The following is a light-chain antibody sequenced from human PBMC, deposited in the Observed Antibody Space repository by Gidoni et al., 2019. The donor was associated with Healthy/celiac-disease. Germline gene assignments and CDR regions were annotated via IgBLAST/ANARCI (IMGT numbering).Light chain of an antibody. CDR2: GNS. V-gene: IGLV1-40*01. CDR3: QSYDSSLSGYVV. Sequence: QSVLTQPPSVSGAPGPRAPISCTGSSSNIGAGYDVPWYQKLPGTAPKHLIYGNSNRPSGVPDRFAGSKSGTSASLAITGLQAEDEADYYCQSYDSSLSGYVVFGGGTKLTV. J-gene: IGLJ2*01. CDR1: SSNIGAGYD.